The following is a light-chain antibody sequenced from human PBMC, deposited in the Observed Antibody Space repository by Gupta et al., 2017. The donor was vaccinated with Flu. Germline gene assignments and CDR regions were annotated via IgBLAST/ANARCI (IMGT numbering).Light chain of an antibody. CDR2: DVT. CDR1: SSDVGRSNS. CDR3: SSYTSTNTFYV. J-gene: IGLJ1*01. Sequence: QSALPPPASASGSPGQSITISCTGTSSDVGRSNSVSWYQQHPGKAPKLIIYDVTNRPSGVSSRFSGSKSGNTASLTISGLEAEDESDYFCSSYTSTNTFYVFGTGTKVTVL. V-gene: IGLV2-14*03.